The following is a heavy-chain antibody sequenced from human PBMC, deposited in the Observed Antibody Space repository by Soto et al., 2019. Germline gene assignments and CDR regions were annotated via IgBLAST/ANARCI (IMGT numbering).Heavy chain of an antibody. V-gene: IGHV1-8*01. Sequence: GASVKVSGKASGYTFTSYDINWVRQATGQGLEWMGWMNPNSGNTGYAQKFQGRVTMTRNTSISTAYMELSSLRSEDTAVYYCARGLTMVYATPDWFDPWGQGTLVTVSS. D-gene: IGHD2-8*01. J-gene: IGHJ5*02. CDR2: MNPNSGNT. CDR3: ARGLTMVYATPDWFDP. CDR1: GYTFTSYD.